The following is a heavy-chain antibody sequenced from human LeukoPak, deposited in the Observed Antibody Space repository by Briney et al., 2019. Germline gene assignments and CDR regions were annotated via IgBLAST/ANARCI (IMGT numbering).Heavy chain of an antibody. CDR3: ARGIDLYSSSPELGY. CDR1: GYTFTSFG. Sequence: ASVRVSCKASGYTFTSFGISWVRQAPGQGLEWMGWISPYSGNTNYAQKLQGRVTVTTDTSTSTAYMELRSLRSEDTAVYYCARGIDLYSSSPELGYWGQGTLVTVSS. V-gene: IGHV1-18*01. J-gene: IGHJ4*02. CDR2: ISPYSGNT. D-gene: IGHD6-13*01.